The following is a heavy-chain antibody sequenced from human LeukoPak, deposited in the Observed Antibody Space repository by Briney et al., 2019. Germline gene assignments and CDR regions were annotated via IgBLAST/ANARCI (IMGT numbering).Heavy chain of an antibody. J-gene: IGHJ4*02. CDR3: ARGQLAPDY. CDR1: GGSIGSYY. CDR2: IYYSGST. V-gene: IGHV4-59*01. Sequence: PSETLSLTCTVSGGSIGSYYWSWIRQPPGKGLEWIGYIYYSGSTNYNPSLKSRVTISADTSKNQFSLKLSSVTAADTAVYYCARGQLAPDYWGQGTLVTVSS. D-gene: IGHD6-13*01.